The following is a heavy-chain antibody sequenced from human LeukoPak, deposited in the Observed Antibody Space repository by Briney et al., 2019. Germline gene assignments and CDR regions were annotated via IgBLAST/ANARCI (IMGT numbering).Heavy chain of an antibody. Sequence: PRGSLRVSCAASGFTFSSYSMNWVRQAPGKGLEWVSSISSSSTYIYYADSVKGRFTVSRDNAKNSLYLQMNSLRAEDTAVYYCARDSGAGGHYYYYYTDVWAKGTTVTVSS. J-gene: IGHJ6*03. CDR1: GFTFSSYS. CDR3: ARDSGAGGHYYYYYTDV. CDR2: ISSSSTYI. V-gene: IGHV3-21*01. D-gene: IGHD3-10*01.